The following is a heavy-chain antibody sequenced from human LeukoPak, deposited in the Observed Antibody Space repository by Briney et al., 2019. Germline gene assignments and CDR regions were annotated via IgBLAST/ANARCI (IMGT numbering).Heavy chain of an antibody. CDR3: ASLGSGSYSRKNWYFDL. CDR1: GYSISSGYY. J-gene: IGHJ2*01. Sequence: PSETLSLTCAVSGYSISSGYYWGWIRQPPGKGLEWIGEINQSGSTNYNPSLKSRVTISVDTSRNQFSLKLSSVIAADTAVYYCASLGSGSYSRKNWYFDLWGRGTLVTVSS. D-gene: IGHD3-10*01. V-gene: IGHV4-38-2*01. CDR2: INQSGST.